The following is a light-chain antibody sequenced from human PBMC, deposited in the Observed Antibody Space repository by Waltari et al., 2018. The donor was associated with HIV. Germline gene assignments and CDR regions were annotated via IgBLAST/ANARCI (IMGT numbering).Light chain of an antibody. V-gene: IGLV3-1*01. CDR2: QDS. J-gene: IGLJ2*01. CDR1: QLGDKY. Sequence: SYELTQPPSMSVSPGQTASITCPGDQLGDKYVCWYQQRPGQSPVMVIYQDSERPSGVPERFSGSNSGNTATLTISGTQPLDEADYYCQVWDNNSAVFGGGTKVTVL. CDR3: QVWDNNSAV.